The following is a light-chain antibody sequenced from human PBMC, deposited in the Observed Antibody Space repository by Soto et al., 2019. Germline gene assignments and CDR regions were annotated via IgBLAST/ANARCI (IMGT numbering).Light chain of an antibody. J-gene: IGKJ1*01. Sequence: DIQMTQSPSSLSASVGDRVTITCRASQSISSNLNWYQQKPGKAPKLLIYAASSLQSGVPSRFSGSGSGTDFTLTISSLQPEDFATYYCQQSYSTPPTFGRGTKVEIK. CDR3: QQSYSTPPT. V-gene: IGKV1-39*01. CDR1: QSISSN. CDR2: AAS.